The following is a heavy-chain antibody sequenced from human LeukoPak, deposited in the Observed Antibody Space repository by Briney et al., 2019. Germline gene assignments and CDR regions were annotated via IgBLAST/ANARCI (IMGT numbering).Heavy chain of an antibody. CDR3: ARVPATGTQFDY. J-gene: IGHJ4*02. Sequence: GGSLRLSRTASRLTFNNYWMHWVRQAPGKGLVWVSRINIDGSSISYADSVKGRFTISRDNAKNTLYLQMNSLRAEDTAVYYCARVPATGTQFDYWGQGTLVTVSS. CDR2: INIDGSSI. D-gene: IGHD6-13*01. CDR1: RLTFNNYW. V-gene: IGHV3-74*01.